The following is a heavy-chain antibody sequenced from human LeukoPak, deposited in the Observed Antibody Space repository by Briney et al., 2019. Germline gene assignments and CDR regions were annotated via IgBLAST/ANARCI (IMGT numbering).Heavy chain of an antibody. Sequence: GGALILSFHAFGLVHPYYYMSWVRPAPGTGLEWVSVVYSGGEIHYEDSVKGRFTLSRDNSQSTLYLHMNSLRAEDTAVYSCTRDSDAWGEGTLVTVSP. CDR2: VYSGGEI. V-gene: IGHV3-66*01. J-gene: IGHJ5*02. CDR1: GLVHPYYY. CDR3: TRDSDA.